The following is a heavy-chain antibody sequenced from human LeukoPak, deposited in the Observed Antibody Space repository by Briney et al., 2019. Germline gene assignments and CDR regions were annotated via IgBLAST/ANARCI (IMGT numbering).Heavy chain of an antibody. D-gene: IGHD3-10*01. Sequence: PGGSLRLSCAASGFTFSSYCMHWVRQASGKGLVWVSRINSDGSSTSYAASVKGRFTISRDNAKNTLYLQMNSLRAEDTAVYYCARGTVLLWFGELSSDYYYMDVWGKGTTVTISS. CDR3: ARGTVLLWFGELSSDYYYMDV. CDR1: GFTFSSYC. V-gene: IGHV3-74*01. J-gene: IGHJ6*03. CDR2: INSDGSST.